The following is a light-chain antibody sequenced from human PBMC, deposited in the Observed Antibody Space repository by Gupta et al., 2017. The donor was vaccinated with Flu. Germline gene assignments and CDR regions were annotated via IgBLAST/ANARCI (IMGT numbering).Light chain of an antibody. V-gene: IGKV1-39*01. CDR1: QSIRIY. CDR2: AAS. CDR3: QQSYSTLYT. Sequence: DIQMTQSPSSLSASVGDRITITCRASQSIRIYLNWYQQKPGNAPKLLIYAASSLQSGVPSRCSGSGSGTEFTLTISSLQPEDFATYYCQQSYSTLYTVGQGTKLEIK. J-gene: IGKJ2*01.